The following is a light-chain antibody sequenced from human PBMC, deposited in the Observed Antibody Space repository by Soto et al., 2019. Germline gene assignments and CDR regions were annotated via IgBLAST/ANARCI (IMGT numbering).Light chain of an antibody. J-gene: IGKJ1*01. CDR1: QGIRKD. V-gene: IGKV1-17*01. CDR2: AAS. CDR3: LQHDSYPRT. Sequence: DIQMTQPPSSLSASVGDRVTITCRASQGIRKDLDWYQQKPGKAPKRLIYAASILQSGVPSRFSGRGSGTEFTLTISSLQPEDFATYYCLQHDSYPRTFGQGTKVEIK.